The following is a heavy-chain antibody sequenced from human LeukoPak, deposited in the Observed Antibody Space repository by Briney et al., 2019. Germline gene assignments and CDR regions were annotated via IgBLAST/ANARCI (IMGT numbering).Heavy chain of an antibody. CDR3: ARGLSRIAAAPFDY. D-gene: IGHD6-13*01. CDR1: GGSISSYY. CDR2: IYYSGST. Sequence: SETLSLTCTVSGGSISSYYWSWVRQPPGKGLEWIGYIYYSGSTNYNPSLKSRVTISVDTSKNQFSLKLSSVTAADTAVYYCARGLSRIAAAPFDYWGQGTLVTVSS. V-gene: IGHV4-59*01. J-gene: IGHJ4*02.